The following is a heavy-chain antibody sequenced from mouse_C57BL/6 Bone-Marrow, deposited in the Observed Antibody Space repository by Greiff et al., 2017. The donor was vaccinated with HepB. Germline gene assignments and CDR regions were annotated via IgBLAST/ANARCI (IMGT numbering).Heavy chain of an antibody. Sequence: EVQLVESGGDLVKPGGSLKLSCAASGFTFSSYGMSWVRQTPDKRLEWVATISSGGSYTYYPDSVKGRFTISRDNAKNTLYLQMSSLKSEDTAMYYCARQGYYGSSLYYAMDYWGQGTSVTVSS. J-gene: IGHJ4*01. CDR2: ISSGGSYT. D-gene: IGHD1-1*01. CDR1: GFTFSSYG. CDR3: ARQGYYGSSLYYAMDY. V-gene: IGHV5-6*01.